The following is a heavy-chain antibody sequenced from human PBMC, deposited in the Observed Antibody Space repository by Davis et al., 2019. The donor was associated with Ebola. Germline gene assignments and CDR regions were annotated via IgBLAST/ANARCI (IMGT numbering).Heavy chain of an antibody. J-gene: IGHJ6*02. CDR2: IKQDGSEK. CDR3: ARESYYYGSGSSGYYGMDV. CDR1: GFTFSSYE. D-gene: IGHD3-10*01. Sequence: GESLKISCAASGFTFSSYEMNWVRQAPGKGLEWVANIKQDGSEKYYVDSVKGRFTISRDNPKNTLYLQMNSLRAEDTAVYYCARESYYYGSGSSGYYGMDVWGQGTTVTVSS. V-gene: IGHV3-7*01.